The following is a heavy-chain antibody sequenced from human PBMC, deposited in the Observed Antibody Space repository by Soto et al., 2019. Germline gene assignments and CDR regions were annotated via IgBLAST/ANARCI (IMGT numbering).Heavy chain of an antibody. Sequence: GGSLRLSCAASGFSFGSYALSWVRQAPGKGLEWVSTISGSDGKTFYADSVKGRFSISRDTSQNTLYLQMNSLRADDTAIYYCARWSYLDYWGQGTRVTVS. V-gene: IGHV3-23*01. CDR1: GFSFGSYA. D-gene: IGHD3-3*01. CDR2: ISGSDGKT. CDR3: ARWSYLDY. J-gene: IGHJ4*02.